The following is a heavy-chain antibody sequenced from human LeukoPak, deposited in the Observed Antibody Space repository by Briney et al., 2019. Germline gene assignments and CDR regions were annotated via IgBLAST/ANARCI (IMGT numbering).Heavy chain of an antibody. D-gene: IGHD3-22*01. CDR1: GLTIRSSG. J-gene: IGHJ4*02. CDR2: ISGSGGST. CDR3: AKLYRSVVVRNYFDY. Sequence: GGTLRLSCAASGLTIRSSGMSWVRQAPGKGLEWVSGISGSGGSTYYADSVKGRFTISRDNSKNTLYLQMNSLRAEDTAVYYCAKLYRSVVVRNYFDYWGQGTLVTVSS. V-gene: IGHV3-23*01.